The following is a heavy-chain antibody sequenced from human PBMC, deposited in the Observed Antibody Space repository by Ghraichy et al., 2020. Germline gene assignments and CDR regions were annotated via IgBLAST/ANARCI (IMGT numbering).Heavy chain of an antibody. CDR3: ARKKSGYNSYYFDS. CDR2: IHFTGFT. CDR1: GGSISSGSYY. D-gene: IGHD5-24*01. V-gene: IGHV4-61*02. Sequence: SENLSLTCTVSGGSISSGSYYWSWIRQAAGEPLEWIGRIHFTGFTNYNPSLKSRLTISLDPSKNQFSLKLSSVTAADTAIYYCARKKSGYNSYYFDSWGQGTLVTVSS. J-gene: IGHJ4*02.